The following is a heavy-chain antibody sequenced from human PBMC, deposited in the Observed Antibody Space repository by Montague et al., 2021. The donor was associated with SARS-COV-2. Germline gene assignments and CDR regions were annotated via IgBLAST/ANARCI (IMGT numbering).Heavy chain of an antibody. CDR1: EFTFSSYW. J-gene: IGHJ4*02. CDR2: IKEDGSEK. V-gene: IGHV3-7*01. Sequence: SLRLSCAASEFTFSSYWMSWVRQAPGKGLEWVANIKEDGSEKKYVGSVKGRFTTSRDNAKDSLYLQMNSLRAEDTAVYYCAREYFDNSGMGHYWGQGTLVTVSS. D-gene: IGHD3-22*01. CDR3: AREYFDNSGMGHY.